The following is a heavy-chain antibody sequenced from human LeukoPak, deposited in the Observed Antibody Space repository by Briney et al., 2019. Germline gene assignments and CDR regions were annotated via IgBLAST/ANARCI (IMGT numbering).Heavy chain of an antibody. CDR1: GGSISSYY. J-gene: IGHJ5*02. CDR2: IYTSGST. V-gene: IGHV4-4*07. Sequence: SETLSLTCTVSGGSISSYYWSWIRQPAGKGLEWIGRIYTSGSTNYNPSLKSRVTMSVDTSKNQFTLKLSAVTAADTAVYYCARDEGGRFDNWFDPWGQGTLVTVSS. CDR3: ARDEGGRFDNWFDP. D-gene: IGHD3-16*01.